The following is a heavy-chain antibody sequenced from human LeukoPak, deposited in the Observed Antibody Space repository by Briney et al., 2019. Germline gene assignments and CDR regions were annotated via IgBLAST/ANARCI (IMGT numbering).Heavy chain of an antibody. CDR1: GGSISSYY. CDR3: ARETIAMAGTFRTSSNWFDP. V-gene: IGHV4-59*01. D-gene: IGHD6-19*01. J-gene: IGHJ5*02. CDR2: IFYSGTT. Sequence: SETLSLTCTVSGGSISSYYWSWIRQPPGKGLEWIGHIFYSGTTKYNPSLKSRVTISVDTSKNQFSLNLGSVTAADTAVYFCARETIAMAGTFRTSSNWFDPWGQGTLVTVSS.